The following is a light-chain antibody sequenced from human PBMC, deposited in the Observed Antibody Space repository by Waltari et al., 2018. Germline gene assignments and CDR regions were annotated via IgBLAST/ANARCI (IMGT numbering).Light chain of an antibody. J-gene: IGKJ3*01. CDR1: QTTLYTSNNKNH. Sequence: DIVLTQSPDSLRASLGERPTITCKSSQTTLYTSNNKNHLAWFQNKRGQPPRMLIYWASTRESGVPERFSGSGSETDFNLTISSLQAEDVAVYFCQQYDSPPFTFGPGTTVDV. CDR2: WAS. CDR3: QQYDSPPFT. V-gene: IGKV4-1*01.